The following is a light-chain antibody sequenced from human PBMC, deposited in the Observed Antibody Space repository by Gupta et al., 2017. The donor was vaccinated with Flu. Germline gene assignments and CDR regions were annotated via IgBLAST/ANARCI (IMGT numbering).Light chain of an antibody. V-gene: IGLV3-21*02. J-gene: IGLJ2*01. CDR1: NIASKS. CDR3: QVWDTSSDHVI. Sequence: GGNNIASKSVHWYQQKPGQAPVLVVYDDTDRPSGIPERFSGSNSGNTATLTIIRVEAGDEADYYCQVWDTSSDHVIFGGGTKLTVL. CDR2: DDT.